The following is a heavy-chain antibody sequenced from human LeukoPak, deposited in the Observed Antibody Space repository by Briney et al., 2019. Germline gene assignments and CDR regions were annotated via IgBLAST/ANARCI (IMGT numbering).Heavy chain of an antibody. V-gene: IGHV4-61*02. D-gene: IGHD3-22*01. Sequence: SETLSLTCTVSGGSISSGSYYWSWIRQPAGKGLEWIGRIYTSGGTNYNPSLKSRVTISVDTSKDQFSLKLSSVTAADTAVYYCASTRYYDSSGYCLGEDYWGQGTLVTVSS. CDR1: GGSISSGSYY. CDR3: ASTRYYDSSGYCLGEDY. J-gene: IGHJ4*02. CDR2: IYTSGGT.